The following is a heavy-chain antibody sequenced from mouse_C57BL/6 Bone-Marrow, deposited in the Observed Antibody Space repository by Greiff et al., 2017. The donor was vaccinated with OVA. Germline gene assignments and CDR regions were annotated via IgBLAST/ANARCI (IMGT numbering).Heavy chain of an antibody. CDR2: IDPENGDT. J-gene: IGHJ2*01. CDR3: STVTLDY. Sequence: VQLQQSGAELVRPGASVKLSCTASGFNIKDDYMHWVKQRPEQGLEWIGWIDPENGDTEYASKFQGKATITADTSSNTAYLQLSSLTSEDTAVYYCSTVTLDYWGQGTTLTGAS. V-gene: IGHV14-4*01. D-gene: IGHD2-1*01. CDR1: GFNIKDDY.